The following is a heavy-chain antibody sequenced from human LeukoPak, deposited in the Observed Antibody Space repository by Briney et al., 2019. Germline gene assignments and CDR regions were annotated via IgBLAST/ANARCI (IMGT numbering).Heavy chain of an antibody. CDR1: GGSISSSYY. J-gene: IGHJ3*02. CDR3: ARSEGVDTAMFTWDYYGSGSYLFDI. D-gene: IGHD3-10*01. CDR2: IYYSGST. Sequence: SETLSLTCTVSGGSISSSYYWGWIRPPPGKGLEWIGSIYYSGSTYYNPSLKSRVTISGDTSKNQFSLKLSSVTAADTAVYYCARSEGVDTAMFTWDYYGSGSYLFDIWGQGTMVTVSS. V-gene: IGHV4-39*07.